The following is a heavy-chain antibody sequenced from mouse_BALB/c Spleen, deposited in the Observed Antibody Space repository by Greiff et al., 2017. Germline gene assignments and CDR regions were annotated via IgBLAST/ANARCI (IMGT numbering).Heavy chain of an antibody. Sequence: DVKLQESGPGLVKPSQSLSLTCTVTGYSITSDYAWNWIRQFPGNKLEWMGYISYSGSTSYNPSLKSRISITRDTSKNQFFLQLNSVTTEDTATYYCARGAYGSSYGFAYWGQGTLVTVSA. CDR1: GYSITSDYA. D-gene: IGHD1-1*01. V-gene: IGHV3-2*02. J-gene: IGHJ3*01. CDR2: ISYSGST. CDR3: ARGAYGSSYGFAY.